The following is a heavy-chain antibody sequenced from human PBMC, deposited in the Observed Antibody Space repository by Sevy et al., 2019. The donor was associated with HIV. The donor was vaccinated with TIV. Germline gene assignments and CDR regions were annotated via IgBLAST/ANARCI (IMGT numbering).Heavy chain of an antibody. Sequence: GGSLRLSCVASGFTFTRYWMSWLRQAPGKGLEWVANINEDGSGKYYVDSVKGRFTISRDNAKNSLSLQMNSLRAEDTALYYCARDVAAGDYWGQGTLVTVSS. D-gene: IGHD2-21*01. CDR3: ARDVAAGDY. V-gene: IGHV3-7*01. CDR2: INEDGSGK. CDR1: GFTFTRYW. J-gene: IGHJ4*02.